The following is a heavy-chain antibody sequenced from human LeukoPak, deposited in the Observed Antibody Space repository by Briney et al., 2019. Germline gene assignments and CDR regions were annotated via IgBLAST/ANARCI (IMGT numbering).Heavy chain of an antibody. CDR2: INPSDSST. J-gene: IGHJ3*02. V-gene: IGHV1-46*01. CDR3: ARGRWPNGAFDI. Sequence: GASVKVSCKASGYTFTSYAMNWVRQAPGQGLEWMGIINPSDSSTSYAQKFQGRVTMTRDTSTSTVYMELSSLRSEDTAVYYCARGRWPNGAFDIWGQGTMVTVSS. D-gene: IGHD2-15*01. CDR1: GYTFTSYA.